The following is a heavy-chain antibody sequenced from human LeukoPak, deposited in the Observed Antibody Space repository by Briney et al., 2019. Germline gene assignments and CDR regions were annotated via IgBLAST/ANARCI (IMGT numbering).Heavy chain of an antibody. V-gene: IGHV1-18*01. CDR3: ARDRYYDSRAGPFDY. J-gene: IGHJ4*02. CDR2: ISAYNGNT. D-gene: IGHD3-22*01. CDR1: GYTFTTYD. Sequence: GASVKVSCKASGYTFTTYDIHWVRQAPGQGLEWMGWISAYNGNTNYAQKLQDRVSMTTDTSTSTAYMELRSLRSEDTAVYYCARDRYYDSRAGPFDYWGQGTLVTVSS.